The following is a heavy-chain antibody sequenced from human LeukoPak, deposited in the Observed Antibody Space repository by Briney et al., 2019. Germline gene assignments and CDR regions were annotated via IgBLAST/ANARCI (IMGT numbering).Heavy chain of an antibody. J-gene: IGHJ3*02. CDR1: GFSFSDYY. V-gene: IGHV3-11*03. CDR2: MSSSSTDI. Sequence: GGSLRLSCAASGFSFSDYYMTWFRQAPGQGLEWVSYMSSSSTDINYADSVKGRFTISRDNSKNTLYLQMNSLRSEDTAVYYCATGRYGDDAFDIWGQGTMVTVSS. CDR3: ATGRYGDDAFDI. D-gene: IGHD3-9*01.